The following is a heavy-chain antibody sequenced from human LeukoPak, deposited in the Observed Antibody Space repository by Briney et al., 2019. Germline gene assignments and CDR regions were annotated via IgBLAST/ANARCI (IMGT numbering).Heavy chain of an antibody. CDR1: GFTFSSYA. CDR3: ARELPRYCSSTSCLPGGFDP. J-gene: IGHJ5*02. CDR2: ISYDGSNK. D-gene: IGHD2-2*01. Sequence: GGSLRLSCAASGFTFSSYAMHWVRQAPGKGLEWVAVISYDGSNKYYADSVKGRFTISRDNSKNTLYLQMNSLRAKDTAVYYCARELPRYCSSTSCLPGGFDPWGQGTLVTVST. V-gene: IGHV3-30*04.